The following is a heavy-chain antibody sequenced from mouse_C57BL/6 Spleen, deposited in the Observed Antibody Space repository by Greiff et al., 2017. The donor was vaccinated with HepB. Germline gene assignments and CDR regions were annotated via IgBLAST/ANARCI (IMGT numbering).Heavy chain of an antibody. CDR1: GFTFSSYA. CDR2: ISDGGSYT. V-gene: IGHV5-4*01. D-gene: IGHD6-1*01. Sequence: EVKLVESGGGLVKPGGSLKLSCAASGFTFSSYAMSWVRQTPEKRLEWVATISDGGSYTYYPDNVKGRFTISRDNAKNNLYLQMSHLKSEDTAMYYCARDYQCPDWYFDVWGTGTTVTVSS. CDR3: ARDYQCPDWYFDV. J-gene: IGHJ1*03.